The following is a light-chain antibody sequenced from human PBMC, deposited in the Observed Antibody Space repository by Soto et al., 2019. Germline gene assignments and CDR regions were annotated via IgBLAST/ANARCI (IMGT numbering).Light chain of an antibody. J-gene: IGKJ5*01. CDR1: QSVSSY. V-gene: IGKV3-20*01. CDR2: DAS. CDR3: QQYGSSPSIT. Sequence: EIVLTQSPATLSLSPGGIATLSCRASQSVSSYLAWYQQKPGQAPRLLIYDASNRATGIPARFSGSGSGTDFTLTISRLEPEDFAVYYCQQYGSSPSITFGQGTRLEIK.